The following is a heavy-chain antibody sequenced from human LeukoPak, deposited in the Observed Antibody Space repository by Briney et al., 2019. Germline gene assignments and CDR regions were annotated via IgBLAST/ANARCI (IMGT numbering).Heavy chain of an antibody. CDR2: ITTGDGNT. D-gene: IGHD2-15*01. CDR3: ATTTATKIFNY. Sequence: GGSLRLSCTASGFTFSSYIMTWVRQAPGKGLKWVSTITTGDGNTYYADSVKGRFTISRDNAKNSLYLQMNSLRAEDTAVYYCATTTATKIFNYWGQGTLVTVSS. V-gene: IGHV3-21*01. J-gene: IGHJ4*02. CDR1: GFTFSSYI.